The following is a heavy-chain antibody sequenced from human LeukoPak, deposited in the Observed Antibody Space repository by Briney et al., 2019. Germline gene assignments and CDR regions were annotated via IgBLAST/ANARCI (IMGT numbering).Heavy chain of an antibody. J-gene: IGHJ6*02. CDR1: GGTFSSYA. D-gene: IGHD3-16*02. V-gene: IGHV1-69*04. Sequence: GSSVKVSCKASGGTFSSYAISWVRQAPGQGLEWMGRIIPILGMANYAQKFQGRVTITADKSTSTAYMELSSLRSEDTAVYYCARGVSLNYYYYYGMDVWGQGTTVTVSS. CDR3: ARGVSLNYYYYYGMDV. CDR2: IIPILGMA.